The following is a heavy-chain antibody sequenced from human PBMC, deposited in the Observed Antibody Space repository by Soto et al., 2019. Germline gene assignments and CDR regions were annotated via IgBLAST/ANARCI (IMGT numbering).Heavy chain of an antibody. V-gene: IGHV5-51*01. J-gene: IGHJ4*02. Sequence: ESLKISCKGSGYDFTTYWIGWVRQMPGKGLEWMGIIYPGDSDTKYSPSFQGQVNMSVDKSLSTAYLQWTRLRASDTAIYFCARKIVGATRGGFDYWGQGTLVTSPQ. D-gene: IGHD1-26*01. CDR3: ARKIVGATRGGFDY. CDR2: IYPGDSDT. CDR1: GYDFTTYW.